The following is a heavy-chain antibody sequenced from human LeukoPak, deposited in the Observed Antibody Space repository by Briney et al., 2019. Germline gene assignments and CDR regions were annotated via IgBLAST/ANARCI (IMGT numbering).Heavy chain of an antibody. J-gene: IGHJ5*02. Sequence: SETLSLTCTVSGGSISSSSYYWGWIRQPPGKGLEWIGSIYYSGSTYYNPSLKSRVTISVDTSKNQFSLKLSSVTAADTAVYYCARSEVHDYSNYLHWFDPWGQGTLVTVSS. CDR2: IYYSGST. CDR3: ARSEVHDYSNYLHWFDP. V-gene: IGHV4-39*07. D-gene: IGHD4-11*01. CDR1: GGSISSSSYY.